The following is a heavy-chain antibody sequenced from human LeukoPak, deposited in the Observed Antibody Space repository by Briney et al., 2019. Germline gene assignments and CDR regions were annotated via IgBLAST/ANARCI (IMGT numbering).Heavy chain of an antibody. CDR1: GGSISSSSYY. V-gene: IGHV4-39*01. CDR2: IYYSGST. Sequence: SETLSLTCTVPGGSISSSSYYWGGIRQPPGKGLEWIGSIYYSGSTYYNPSLKSRVSISVDTSKNQFSLKLSSVTAADTAVYYCARHEKAVAGKHFDYWGQGTLVTVSS. J-gene: IGHJ4*02. CDR3: ARHEKAVAGKHFDY. D-gene: IGHD6-19*01.